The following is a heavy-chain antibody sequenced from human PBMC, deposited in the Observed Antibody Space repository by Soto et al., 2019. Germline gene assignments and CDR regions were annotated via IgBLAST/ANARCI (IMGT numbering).Heavy chain of an antibody. Sequence: QVLLQESGPGLVEPSETLSLTCNVSGGSIDGYYWTWIRQPPGKGLEYIGYINFIGDTNYNPSLRGRVTISVDTSKNQFSLNLASVTAADTALYYCARAPPPPVSSFGYLDYWGQGTLVSVSS. V-gene: IGHV4-59*01. CDR3: ARAPPPPVSSFGYLDY. J-gene: IGHJ4*02. CDR1: GGSIDGYY. CDR2: INFIGDT. D-gene: IGHD3-10*01.